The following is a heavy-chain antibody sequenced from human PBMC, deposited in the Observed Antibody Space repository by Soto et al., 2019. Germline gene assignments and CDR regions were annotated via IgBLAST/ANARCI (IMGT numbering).Heavy chain of an antibody. CDR2: INHSGST. V-gene: IGHV4-34*01. Sequence: SEPLSLTCAVYGGSFSGYYWSWIRHPPGKGLEWIGEINHSGSTNYNPSLKSRVTISVDTSKNQFSLKLSSVTAADTAVYCCARSKACRDSSGCDWFDPWGQGTLVTVSS. D-gene: IGHD6-19*01. CDR1: GGSFSGYY. CDR3: ARSKACRDSSGCDWFDP. J-gene: IGHJ5*02.